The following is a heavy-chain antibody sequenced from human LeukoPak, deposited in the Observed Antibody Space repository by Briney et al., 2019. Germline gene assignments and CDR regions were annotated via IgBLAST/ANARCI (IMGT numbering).Heavy chain of an antibody. Sequence: ASVKVSCKASGYTFTSCDINWVRQATGQGLEWMGWMNPNSGNTGYGQSFQGRTTMTRDISIGTAYMELSNLTSEDTAIYYCTRGSSGRRDNWGQETLVTVSA. CDR1: GYTFTSCD. J-gene: IGHJ4*02. CDR3: TRGSSGRRDN. V-gene: IGHV1-8*01. CDR2: MNPNSGNT. D-gene: IGHD6-19*01.